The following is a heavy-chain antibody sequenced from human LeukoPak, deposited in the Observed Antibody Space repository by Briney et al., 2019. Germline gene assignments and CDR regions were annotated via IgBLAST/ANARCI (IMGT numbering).Heavy chain of an antibody. Sequence: GGSLRLSCAASGFTFSGYEMNWVRQAPGKGLEWVSYISSSGNTIYYADSVKGRFTISRDNAKNSLYLQMSSLRAEDTAVYYCASRSSSLNWYFDLWGRGTLVTVSS. CDR1: GFTFSGYE. V-gene: IGHV3-48*03. D-gene: IGHD2-2*01. J-gene: IGHJ2*01. CDR2: ISSSGNTI. CDR3: ASRSSSLNWYFDL.